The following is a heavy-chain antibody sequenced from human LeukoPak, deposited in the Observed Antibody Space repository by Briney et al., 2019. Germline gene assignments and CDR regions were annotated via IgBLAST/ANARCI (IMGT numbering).Heavy chain of an antibody. CDR2: IGSDGTST. J-gene: IGHJ4*02. V-gene: IGHV3-74*01. D-gene: IGHD6-25*01. Sequence: GGALRLSSAPSRFSFSSHWMHWVRQAPGKGLVWVSHIGSDGTSTTYGDSARGRFNISRDNTKNTLYLQMTSLRDDDTAIYYCARGTAATAGIDFWGEGALVTV. CDR3: ARGTAATAGIDF. CDR1: RFSFSSHW.